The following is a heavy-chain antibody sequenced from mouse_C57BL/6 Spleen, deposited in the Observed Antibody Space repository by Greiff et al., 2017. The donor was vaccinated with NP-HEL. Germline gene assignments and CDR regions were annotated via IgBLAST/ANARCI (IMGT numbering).Heavy chain of an antibody. J-gene: IGHJ2*01. V-gene: IGHV1-55*01. Sequence: QVQLKQPGAELVKPWASVTMSCKASGYTFTSYWITWVQQKPGQGLEWIGDIYPGSGSTNYNENFKSKATLTVDTSSSTSYMQLRSLTSEDSGVYYGGGTRGEYWGQGTTLTVSS. CDR2: IYPGSGST. CDR1: GYTFTSYW. D-gene: IGHD4-1*01. CDR3: GGTRGEY.